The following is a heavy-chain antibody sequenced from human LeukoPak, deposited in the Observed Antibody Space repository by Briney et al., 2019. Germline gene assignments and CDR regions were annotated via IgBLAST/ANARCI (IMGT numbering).Heavy chain of an antibody. CDR2: ISYDGSNK. D-gene: IGHD5-24*01. J-gene: IGHJ4*02. Sequence: GGSLRLSCAASGFTFSSYGMHWVRQAPGKGLEWVAVISYDGSNKYYADSVKGRFTISRDNSKNTLYLQMNSLRAEDTAVYYCAKIPLRVPNGYKGSDFDYGGQGTLVTVSS. CDR1: GFTFSSYG. CDR3: AKIPLRVPNGYKGSDFDY. V-gene: IGHV3-30*18.